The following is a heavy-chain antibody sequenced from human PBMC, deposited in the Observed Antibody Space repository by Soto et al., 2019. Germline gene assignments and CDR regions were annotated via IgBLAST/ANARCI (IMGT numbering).Heavy chain of an antibody. Sequence: QVQLHQSSPGLVKPSQTLSLTCAISGDSVSSNSAAWSWIRQCPSRGLEWLGRTYYRSRWFNVYAVSVKSRITINPDTSKNQFSLQLNSVTPEDTAVYYCARGHDGYLDYWGQGTLVTVSS. CDR3: ARGHDGYLDY. CDR1: GDSVSSNSAA. CDR2: TYYRSRWFN. V-gene: IGHV6-1*01. J-gene: IGHJ4*02. D-gene: IGHD3-16*01.